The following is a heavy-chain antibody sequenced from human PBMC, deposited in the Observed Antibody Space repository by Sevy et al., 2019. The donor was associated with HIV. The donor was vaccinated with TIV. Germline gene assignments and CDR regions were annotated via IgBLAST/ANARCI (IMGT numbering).Heavy chain of an antibody. CDR3: TRYALTSRTWFDP. J-gene: IGHJ5*02. Sequence: GGSLRLSCAASGFTPSTYGMHWVRQAPGKGLEWVSTLGSGGVTTYYADSVRGRFTISRDISKNTLFLQMNSLRADDTAVYYCTRYALTSRTWFDPWGQGTLVTVSS. D-gene: IGHD7-27*01. CDR2: LGSGGVTT. V-gene: IGHV3-23*01. CDR1: GFTPSTYG.